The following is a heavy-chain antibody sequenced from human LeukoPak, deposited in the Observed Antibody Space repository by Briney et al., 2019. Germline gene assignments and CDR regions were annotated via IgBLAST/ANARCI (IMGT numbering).Heavy chain of an antibody. CDR1: GFTFSNAW. CDR3: TTDLWIQLWSYFDY. V-gene: IGHV3-15*01. J-gene: IGHJ4*02. D-gene: IGHD5-18*01. CDR2: IKSKADGGTT. Sequence: GGSLRLSCAASGFTFSNAWMSWVRQAPGKGLEWVGRIKSKADGGTTDYAAPVKGRFTISRDDSKNTLYLQMNSLKTEDTAVYYCTTDLWIQLWSYFDYWGQGTLVTVSS.